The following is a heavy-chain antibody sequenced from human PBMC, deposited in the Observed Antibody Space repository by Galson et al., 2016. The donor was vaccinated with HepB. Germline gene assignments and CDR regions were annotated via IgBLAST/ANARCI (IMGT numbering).Heavy chain of an antibody. D-gene: IGHD4-23*01. J-gene: IGHJ6*02. V-gene: IGHV4-4*02. Sequence: LSLTCAVSGGSIRSTQWWSWVRQAPGKGLEWIGDIYHSGNTNYMPSLQSRVTILVDNSKNQFSPRLTAVTAADAAVYYCASVDYYYAMDVWGQGTTVTVSS. CDR2: IYHSGNT. CDR3: ASVDYYYAMDV. CDR1: GGSIRSTQW.